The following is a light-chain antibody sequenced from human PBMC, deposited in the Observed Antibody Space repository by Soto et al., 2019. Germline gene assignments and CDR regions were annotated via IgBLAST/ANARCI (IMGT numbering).Light chain of an antibody. Sequence: EFVLTQSPFTLSLSPGERATLSCRASQSFRGLLAWYQQKPGQAPRLLIYDAYNRATGIPPRFSGSGSGTDFTLTISSLEPEDSALYYCQHRHMWPITFCQGTRLEIK. J-gene: IGKJ5*01. CDR2: DAY. CDR1: QSFRGL. CDR3: QHRHMWPIT. V-gene: IGKV3-11*01.